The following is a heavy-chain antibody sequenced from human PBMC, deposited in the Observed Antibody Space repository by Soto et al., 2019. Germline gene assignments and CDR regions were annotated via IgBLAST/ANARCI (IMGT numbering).Heavy chain of an antibody. J-gene: IGHJ4*02. Sequence: QITLKESGPTLVKPTQTLTLTCTFSGFSLSTTRVGVGWIRQPPGKALEWLALIYWDDDKRYSPSLKSRLTITKDTSKKQVVLTMTNMDPVDTATYYCAHSVVAGLGYYFDYWGKGTLVTVSS. D-gene: IGHD6-19*01. CDR1: GFSLSTTRVG. CDR2: IYWDDDK. V-gene: IGHV2-5*02. CDR3: AHSVVAGLGYYFDY.